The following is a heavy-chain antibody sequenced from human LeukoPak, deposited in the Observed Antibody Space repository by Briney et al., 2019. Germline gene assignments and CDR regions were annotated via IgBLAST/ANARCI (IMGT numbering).Heavy chain of an antibody. CDR2: INGSGGST. Sequence: GGSLRLSCAASGFTFSSYAMSWVRQAPGKGLEWVSAINGSGGSTYYADSVKGRFTISRDNSKNTLYLQMNSLRAEDTAVYYCAKDGDRIVGAWFDYWGQGTLVTVSS. D-gene: IGHD1-26*01. V-gene: IGHV3-23*01. J-gene: IGHJ4*02. CDR1: GFTFSSYA. CDR3: AKDGDRIVGAWFDY.